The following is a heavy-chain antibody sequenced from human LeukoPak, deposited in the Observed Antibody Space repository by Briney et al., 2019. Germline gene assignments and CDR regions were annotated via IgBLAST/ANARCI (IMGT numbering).Heavy chain of an antibody. Sequence: GGSLRLSCAASGFTFYDYAMDWVRHAPGKGLEWGSGISWNRGSIVYADSVKGRFTISRDNAKNSLYLQMNSLRAEDTALYYCAKDLFPDYGAFGADYWGQGTLVTVSS. J-gene: IGHJ4*02. D-gene: IGHD4-17*01. CDR1: GFTFYDYA. CDR2: ISWNRGSI. CDR3: AKDLFPDYGAFGADY. V-gene: IGHV3-9*01.